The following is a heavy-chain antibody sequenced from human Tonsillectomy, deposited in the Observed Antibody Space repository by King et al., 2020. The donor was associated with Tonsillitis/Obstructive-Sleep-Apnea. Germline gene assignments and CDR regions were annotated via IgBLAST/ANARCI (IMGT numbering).Heavy chain of an antibody. V-gene: IGHV4-34*01. J-gene: IGHJ3*02. CDR3: AREIATDAFDI. D-gene: IGHD2-21*01. CDR2: IEHGGSA. CDR1: GGSFSGYY. Sequence: VQLQQWGAGLLKPSETLSLACAVYGGSFSGYYWSWIRQPPGKGLEWSGEIEHGGSANYNPSLKSRVTISTDTSKTQFSLNLSSVTAADTAVYFCAREIATDAFDICGQGTMVTVSS.